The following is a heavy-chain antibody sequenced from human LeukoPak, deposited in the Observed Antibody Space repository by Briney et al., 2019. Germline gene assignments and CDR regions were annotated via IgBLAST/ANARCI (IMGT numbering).Heavy chain of an antibody. CDR2: ISYDGSNK. CDR3: ASPRGFFDY. CDR1: GFTFSSYA. D-gene: IGHD3-10*01. J-gene: IGHJ4*02. Sequence: GGSLRLSCAASGFTFSSYAMHWVRQAPGKGLEWVAVISYDGSNKCYADSAKGRFTISRDNSKNTLYLQMNSLRAEDTAVYYCASPRGFFDYWGQGTLVTVSS. V-gene: IGHV3-30-3*01.